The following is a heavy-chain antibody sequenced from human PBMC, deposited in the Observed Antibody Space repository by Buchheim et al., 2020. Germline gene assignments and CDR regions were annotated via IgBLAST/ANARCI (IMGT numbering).Heavy chain of an antibody. CDR3: ATLTPYGNSVRYNRFDP. CDR1: GFTFSSYA. CDR2: ITGSGGST. Sequence: EVQLLESGGGLVQPGGSLRLSCAASGFTFSSYAMSWVRQAPGKGLEWVSAITGSGGSTYYADSVKGRFTISRDNSKNTLYLQMNSLRAEDTAVYYCATLTPYGNSVRYNRFDPWGQGTL. D-gene: IGHD4-23*01. V-gene: IGHV3-23*01. J-gene: IGHJ5*02.